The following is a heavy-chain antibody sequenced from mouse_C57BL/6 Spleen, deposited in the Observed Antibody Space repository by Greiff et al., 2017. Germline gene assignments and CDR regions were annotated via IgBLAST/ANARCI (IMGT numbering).Heavy chain of an antibody. Sequence: VQLQQPGAELVKPGASVKLSCKASGYTFTSYWMQWVKQRPGQGLEWIGEIDPSDSYTNYNQKFKGKATLTVDTSTSTAYMQLSSLTSEDSAVYYCARRESNYGFADRGKGTLVTVAA. CDR2: IDPSDSYT. V-gene: IGHV1-50*01. CDR1: GYTFTSYW. CDR3: ARRESNYGFAD. J-gene: IGHJ3*01. D-gene: IGHD2-5*01.